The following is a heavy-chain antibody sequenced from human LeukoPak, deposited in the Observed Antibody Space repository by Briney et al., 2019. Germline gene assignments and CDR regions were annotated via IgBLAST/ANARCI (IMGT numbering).Heavy chain of an antibody. CDR3: AKWQYNYHFWSGYYNNCFDP. J-gene: IGHJ5*02. V-gene: IGHV3-23*01. D-gene: IGHD3-3*01. CDR2: ISGGGGST. CDR1: GFTFRSYA. Sequence: GGSLRLSCAASGFTFRSYAMGWFRRAPGKGLGWVSVISGGGGSTYYADSVKGRFTISRDNSKNTLYLQMNSLRAEDTAVYYCAKWQYNYHFWSGYYNNCFDPWGQGTLVTVSS.